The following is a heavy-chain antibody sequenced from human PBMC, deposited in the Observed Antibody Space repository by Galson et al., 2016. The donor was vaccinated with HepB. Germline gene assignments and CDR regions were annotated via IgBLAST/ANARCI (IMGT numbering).Heavy chain of an antibody. J-gene: IGHJ2*01. CDR2: ITASSAYI. CDR1: GFTFGSYI. D-gene: IGHD6-13*01. Sequence: SLRLSCAASGFTFGSYIMNWVRQAPGKGLEWVSSITASSAYIYYADSVKGRFTIARDNAKNSLYLQMNSLRAEDTAVYYCARDVRGSSWYERYFDLWGRGTLVTVSS. V-gene: IGHV3-21*01. CDR3: ARDVRGSSWYERYFDL.